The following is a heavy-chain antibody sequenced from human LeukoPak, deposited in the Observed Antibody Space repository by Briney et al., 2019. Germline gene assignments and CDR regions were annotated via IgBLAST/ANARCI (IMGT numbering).Heavy chain of an antibody. CDR3: AKGAIWELPATSDY. CDR1: GFTFSSYS. CDR2: ISGSGGST. Sequence: SGGSLRLSCAASGFTFSSYSMNWVRQAPGKGLEWVSAISGSGGSTYYADSVKGRFTISRDNSKNTLYLQMNSLRAEDTAVYYCAKGAIWELPATSDYWGQGTLVTVSS. V-gene: IGHV3-23*01. D-gene: IGHD1-26*01. J-gene: IGHJ4*02.